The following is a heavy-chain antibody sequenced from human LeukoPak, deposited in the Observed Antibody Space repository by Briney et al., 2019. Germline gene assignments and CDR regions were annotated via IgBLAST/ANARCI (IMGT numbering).Heavy chain of an antibody. J-gene: IGHJ4*02. CDR3: ARPSLVGAADYFDY. D-gene: IGHD1-26*01. CDR1: GGSISSSTSY. V-gene: IGHV4-39*01. Sequence: PSETLSLTCTVSGGSISSSTSYWGWIRQPPGKGLEWIGSSYYSGSTYYNPSLKSRVTISVDTSKKQFSLKLSSVTAADTAVYYCARPSLVGAADYFDYWGQGTLVTVSS. CDR2: SYYSGST.